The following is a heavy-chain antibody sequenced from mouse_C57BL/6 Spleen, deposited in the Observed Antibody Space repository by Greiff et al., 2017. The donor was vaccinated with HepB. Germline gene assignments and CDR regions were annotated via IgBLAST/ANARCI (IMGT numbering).Heavy chain of an antibody. J-gene: IGHJ1*03. CDR1: GFAFSSSW. V-gene: IGHV1-82*01. Sequence: QVQLQQSGPELVKPGASVKISCKASGFAFSSSWMNWVKQRPGKGLEWIGRIYPGDGDTNYNWKFKGKATLTADKSSSTAYMQLSSLTSEDSAVYFCAREESYWYFDDWGKGTTVTVSA. CDR3: AREESYWYFDD. CDR2: IYPGDGDT.